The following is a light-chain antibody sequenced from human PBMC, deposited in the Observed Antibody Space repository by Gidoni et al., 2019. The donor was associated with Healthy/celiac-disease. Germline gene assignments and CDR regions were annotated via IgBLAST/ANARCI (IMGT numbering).Light chain of an antibody. J-gene: IGLJ2*01. CDR3: CSYTSSNTRV. V-gene: IGLV2-14*01. Sequence: QSALTQPASVSGSPGQSITIPCPGTSSDVGGYNYVSWFQQHPGRAPKLMIYDVSNRPSGVSNRFSGSKSGNTASLTISGLQAEDEADYYCCSYTSSNTRVFGGGTKLTVL. CDR1: SSDVGGYNY. CDR2: DVS.